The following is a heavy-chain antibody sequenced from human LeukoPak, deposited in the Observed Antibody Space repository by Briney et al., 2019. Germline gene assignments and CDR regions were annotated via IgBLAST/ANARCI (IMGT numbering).Heavy chain of an antibody. CDR1: GFIFSDYA. CDR2: INERATII. Sequence: GGSLRLSCEVSGFIFSDYAINWVRQAPGKGLEWVSRINERATIISYADSVKGRFTISRENARNTLYLQMNSLTAEDTAVYYCVRDLILVWTPGDDFDHWGQGTLVTVSS. J-gene: IGHJ4*02. D-gene: IGHD3-16*01. CDR3: VRDLILVWTPGDDFDH. V-gene: IGHV3-74*01.